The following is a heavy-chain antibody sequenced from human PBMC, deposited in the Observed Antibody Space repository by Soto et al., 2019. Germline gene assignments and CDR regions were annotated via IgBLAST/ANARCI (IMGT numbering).Heavy chain of an antibody. Sequence: QVQLQESGPGLVKPSETLSLTCTVSGGSISSYYWSWIRQPPGKGLEWIGYIYYSGSTNYNPSLKSRVTISVDTSKNQFSLKLSSVTAADTAVYYCARHNDDHIWGSYDAFDIWGQGTMVTVSS. CDR3: ARHNDDHIWGSYDAFDI. V-gene: IGHV4-59*08. D-gene: IGHD3-16*01. CDR2: IYYSGST. J-gene: IGHJ3*02. CDR1: GGSISSYY.